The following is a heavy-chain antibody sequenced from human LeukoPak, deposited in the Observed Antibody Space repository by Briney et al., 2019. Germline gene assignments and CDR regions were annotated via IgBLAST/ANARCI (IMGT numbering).Heavy chain of an antibody. Sequence: GESLKISCKGSGYSFTSYWISWVRQMPGKGLEWMGRIDPSDSYTNYSPSFQGHVTISADKSISTAYLQWSSLKASDTAMYYCASVTMVRGVIRNLDYWGQGTLVTVSS. D-gene: IGHD3-10*01. CDR3: ASVTMVRGVIRNLDY. CDR2: IDPSDSYT. V-gene: IGHV5-10-1*01. CDR1: GYSFTSYW. J-gene: IGHJ4*02.